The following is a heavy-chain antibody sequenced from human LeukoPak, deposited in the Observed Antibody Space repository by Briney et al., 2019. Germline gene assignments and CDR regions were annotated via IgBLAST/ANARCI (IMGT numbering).Heavy chain of an antibody. J-gene: IGHJ3*01. CDR3: ARIFDRDV. Sequence: SETLSLTCSISGDSIFTYYWSWVRQPAGKGLEWIGRIHTGGSTNYSPSLKSRVTMSLDTSKNQFSLKLASVTAADTAVYYCARIFDRDVWGQGTMVTVSS. CDR2: IHTGGST. D-gene: IGHD3-22*01. V-gene: IGHV4-4*07. CDR1: GDSIFTYY.